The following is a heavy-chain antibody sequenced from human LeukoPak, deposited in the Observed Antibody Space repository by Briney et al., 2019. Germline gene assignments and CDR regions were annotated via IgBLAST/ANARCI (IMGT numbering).Heavy chain of an antibody. Sequence: SETLSLTCTVSGGSISSYYWSWIRQPAGKGLEWIGRIYTSGSTNYNPSLKSRVTMSVDTSKNQFSLKLSSVTAADTAVYYCARDQRDGYNYYYYYYYMDVWGKGTTVTISS. CDR2: IYTSGST. D-gene: IGHD5-24*01. CDR1: GGSISSYY. J-gene: IGHJ6*03. V-gene: IGHV4-4*07. CDR3: ARDQRDGYNYYYYYYYMDV.